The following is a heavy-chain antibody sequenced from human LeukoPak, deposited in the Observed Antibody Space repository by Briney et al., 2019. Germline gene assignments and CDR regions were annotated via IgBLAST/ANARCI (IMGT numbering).Heavy chain of an antibody. Sequence: ASVKVSCKASGYTFTGYYMHWVRQAPGQGLEWMGWINPNSGGTNYAQKFQGRVTMTRDTSISTAYMELSRLRSDDTAMYYCARPYDSSGYYRGRAFDIWGQGTMVTVSS. CDR2: INPNSGGT. V-gene: IGHV1-2*02. CDR1: GYTFTGYY. CDR3: ARPYDSSGYYRGRAFDI. D-gene: IGHD3-22*01. J-gene: IGHJ3*02.